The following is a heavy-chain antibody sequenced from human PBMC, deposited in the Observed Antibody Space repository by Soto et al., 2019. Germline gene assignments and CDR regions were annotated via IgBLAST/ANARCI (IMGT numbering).Heavy chain of an antibody. D-gene: IGHD3-16*01. V-gene: IGHV4-59*01. CDR1: GGSISSYY. CDR2: IYYSGST. CDR3: ARERGTVGDFDY. J-gene: IGHJ4*02. Sequence: QVQLQESGPGLVKPSETLSLTCTVSGGSISSYYWSWIRQPPGKGLEWIGYIYYSGSTNYNPSPKGRVTISVGTSKNQFSLKLSSVTAADTAVYYCARERGTVGDFDYWGQGTLVTVSS.